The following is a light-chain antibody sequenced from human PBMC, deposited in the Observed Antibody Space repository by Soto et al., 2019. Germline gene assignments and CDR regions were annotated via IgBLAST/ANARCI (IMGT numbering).Light chain of an antibody. CDR1: SSDVGGYNY. Sequence: QSALTQPRSVSGSPGQSVTISCTGTSSDVGGYNYVSWYQQHPGKAPKLMIYDVSKRTSGVTDRFSGSKSGNTASLTISGLQADDDADYYCFSYACSYTGVFGTGTKVTVL. V-gene: IGLV2-11*01. J-gene: IGLJ1*01. CDR2: DVS. CDR3: FSYACSYTGV.